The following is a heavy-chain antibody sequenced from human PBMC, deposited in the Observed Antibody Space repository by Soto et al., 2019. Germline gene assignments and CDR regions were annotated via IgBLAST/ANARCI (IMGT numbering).Heavy chain of an antibody. Sequence: QLQLVESGGGVVQPGKSLRLSCAASDFACSTYGIHWVRQAPGKGLEWVALISFDGSNDYYADSVKGRFIIARDNSKKTLSLQMNSLRVEDTGVYYCAILHDPVGHDDYYFHGMDVWGQATTVTVSS. CDR1: DFACSTYG. D-gene: IGHD1-1*01. V-gene: IGHV3-30*03. CDR2: ISFDGSND. J-gene: IGHJ6*02. CDR3: AILHDPVGHDDYYFHGMDV.